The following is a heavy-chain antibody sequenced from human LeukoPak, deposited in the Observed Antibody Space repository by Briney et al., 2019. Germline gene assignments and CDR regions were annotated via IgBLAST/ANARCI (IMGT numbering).Heavy chain of an antibody. J-gene: IGHJ4*02. CDR2: ISGSGGST. Sequence: GGSLRLSCAASGFTFSSYAMSWVRQAPGKGLEWVSAISGSGGSTYYADSVKGRFTISRDNSKNTLYLQMNSLRAEDTAVYYCAGERSYYDSSGYYSPLDYWGQGTLVTVSS. D-gene: IGHD3-22*01. CDR1: GFTFSSYA. CDR3: AGERSYYDSSGYYSPLDY. V-gene: IGHV3-23*01.